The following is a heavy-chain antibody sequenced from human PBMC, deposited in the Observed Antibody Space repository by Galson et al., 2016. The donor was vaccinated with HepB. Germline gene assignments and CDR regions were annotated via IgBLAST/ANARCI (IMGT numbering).Heavy chain of an antibody. V-gene: IGHV3-13*01. CDR3: ARGGCSSTSCPYYHHYSMDV. CDR1: GFSFSSYD. Sequence: SLRLSCAASGFSFSSYDMHWVRQATGKGLEWVSAIGTAGDTYYPGSVKGRFTISRENAENSLDLQMNSLRAGDTAVYYCARGGCSSTSCPYYHHYSMDVWGQGTTVTVSS. CDR2: IGTAGDT. J-gene: IGHJ6*02. D-gene: IGHD2-2*01.